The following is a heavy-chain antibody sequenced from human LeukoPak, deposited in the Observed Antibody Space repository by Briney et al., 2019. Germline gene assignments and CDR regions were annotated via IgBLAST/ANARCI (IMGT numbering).Heavy chain of an antibody. Sequence: GGSLRLSCAASGFTFSSYGMHWVRQAPGKGLEWVAVISYDGSNKYYADSVKGRFTISRDNSKNTLYLQMNSLRAEDTAVYYCAKDRVITFGGVIVIPSSVLDYWGQGTLVTVSS. CDR1: GFTFSSYG. V-gene: IGHV3-30*18. J-gene: IGHJ4*02. D-gene: IGHD3-16*02. CDR3: AKDRVITFGGVIVIPSSVLDY. CDR2: ISYDGSNK.